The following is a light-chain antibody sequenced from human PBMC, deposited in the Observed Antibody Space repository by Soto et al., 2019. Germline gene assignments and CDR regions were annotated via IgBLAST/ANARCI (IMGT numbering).Light chain of an antibody. CDR3: QQSFTTIT. Sequence: DIQMTQSPSSLSASVGDRFTITCRASQSINNYLNWYQQKPGKAPKLLIYASSSLQSGVPSRFSGSGSGTDFTLTISSLQPEDFATYFCQQSFTTITFAQGTRLEIK. V-gene: IGKV1-39*01. J-gene: IGKJ5*01. CDR2: ASS. CDR1: QSINNY.